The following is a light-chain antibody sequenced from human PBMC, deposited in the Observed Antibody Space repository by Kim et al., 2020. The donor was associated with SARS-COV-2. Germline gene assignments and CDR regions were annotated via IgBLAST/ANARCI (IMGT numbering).Light chain of an antibody. V-gene: IGLV3-25*03. CDR2: KDS. CDR3: QSADSSGTYVV. J-gene: IGLJ2*01. Sequence: PEQTARLNCSGDALPKQYAYWYQQKPGQAPVLVIYKDSERPSGIPERFSGSSSGTTVTLTISGVQAEDEADYYCQSADSSGTYVVFGGGTQLTVL. CDR1: ALPKQY.